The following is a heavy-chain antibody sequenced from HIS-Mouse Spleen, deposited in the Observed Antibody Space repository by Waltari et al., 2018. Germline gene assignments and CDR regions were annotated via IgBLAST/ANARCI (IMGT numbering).Heavy chain of an antibody. CDR3: ARSYGESPDAFDI. CDR1: GYTFTGSY. J-gene: IGHJ3*02. Sequence: QVQLVQSGAEVKKPGASVKVSCKASGYTFTGSYIPWVPQAPGQGLEWMGWINPNSGGTNYAQKFQGRVTMTRDTSISTAYMELSRLRSDDTAVYYCARSYGESPDAFDIWGQGTMVTVSS. D-gene: IGHD3-10*01. CDR2: INPNSGGT. V-gene: IGHV1-2*02.